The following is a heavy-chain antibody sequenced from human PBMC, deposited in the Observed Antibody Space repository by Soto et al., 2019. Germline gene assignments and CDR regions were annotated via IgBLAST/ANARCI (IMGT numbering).Heavy chain of an antibody. CDR1: GYTSTSYD. D-gene: IGHD2-8*01. J-gene: IGHJ5*02. Sequence: QVQLVQSGAEVKKPGASVKVSCKASGYTSTSYDINWVRQATGQGLEWMGWMNPNRGKSGYAQKFRGRVTMTRNTSISTAYMELSSLRSEDTAVYYCARGMKGYCTNGVCYTGVFRGSWFDPWGQGTLVTVSS. CDR2: MNPNRGKS. V-gene: IGHV1-8*01. CDR3: ARGMKGYCTNGVCYTGVFRGSWFDP.